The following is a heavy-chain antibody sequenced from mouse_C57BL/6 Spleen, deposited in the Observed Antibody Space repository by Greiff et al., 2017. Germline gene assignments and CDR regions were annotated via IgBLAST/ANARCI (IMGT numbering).Heavy chain of an antibody. J-gene: IGHJ2*01. CDR3: ARQGFITTVVGHFDD. V-gene: IGHV1-80*01. Sequence: VQLQQSGAELVKPGASVKISCTASGYAFSSYWMNWVKQRPGKGLEWIGQFYPGDGDTNYNGKFKGKATLTADKSASPAYMQLSSLTSEDSAVYFCARQGFITTVVGHFDDWGQGTTLTVSS. CDR1: GYAFSSYW. D-gene: IGHD1-1*01. CDR2: FYPGDGDT.